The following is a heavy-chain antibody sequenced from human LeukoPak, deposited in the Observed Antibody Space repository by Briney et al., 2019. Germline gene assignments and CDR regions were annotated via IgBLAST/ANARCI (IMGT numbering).Heavy chain of an antibody. D-gene: IGHD1-26*01. CDR2: IRYDGSNK. V-gene: IGHV3-30*02. CDR3: AKDLMIVGATTRPCDY. Sequence: PGGSLRLSCAASGFTFSSYGMHWVRQAPGKGLEWVAFIRYDGSNKYYADSVKGRFTISRDNSKNTLYLQMNSLRAEDTAVYYCAKDLMIVGATTRPCDYWGQGTLVTVSS. J-gene: IGHJ4*02. CDR1: GFTFSSYG.